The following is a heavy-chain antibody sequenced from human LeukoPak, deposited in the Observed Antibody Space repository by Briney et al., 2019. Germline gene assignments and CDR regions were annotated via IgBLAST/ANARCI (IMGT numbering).Heavy chain of an antibody. J-gene: IGHJ4*02. CDR2: ISGSGDTT. V-gene: IGHV3-23*01. CDR3: AKVGASIWWPKFDY. CDR1: GFIFSSYN. Sequence: HPGGSLRLSCAASGFIFSSYNMDWVRQAPGKGLEWVSAISGSGDTTYYADSVKGRFTISRDNSKNTLFMQMNSLRGEDTAVYYCAKVGASIWWPKFDYWGQGTLVTVSS. D-gene: IGHD2-15*01.